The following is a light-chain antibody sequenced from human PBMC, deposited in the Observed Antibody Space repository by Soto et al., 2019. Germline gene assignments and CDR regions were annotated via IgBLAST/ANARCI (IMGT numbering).Light chain of an antibody. CDR2: AAS. J-gene: IGKJ2*01. CDR3: QQSYSTPYT. Sequence: DIQMTQSPSSLSASVGDRVTITCRASHSMSIYLNWYQQKPGKAPKLLIYAASSLQSGVPSRFSGSGSGTDFTLTIRSLQPEDFATYHCQQSYSTPYTFGQGTKLEIK. V-gene: IGKV1-39*01. CDR1: HSMSIY.